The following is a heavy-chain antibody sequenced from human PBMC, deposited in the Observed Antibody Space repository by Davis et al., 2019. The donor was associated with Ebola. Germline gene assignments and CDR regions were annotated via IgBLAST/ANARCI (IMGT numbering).Heavy chain of an antibody. CDR3: ARCWSGYYAFDS. D-gene: IGHD3-3*01. V-gene: IGHV4-30-2*01. J-gene: IGHJ4*02. CDR1: GGSISSGGYS. CDR2: ISHSGHT. Sequence: MPSETLSLTCAVSGGSISSGGYSWSWIRQPPGKGLEWIGDISHSGHTYYNPSLRSRLTISVDTSKNHFSLKLSSVTAADTAVYYCARCWSGYYAFDSWGQGTLVTVSS.